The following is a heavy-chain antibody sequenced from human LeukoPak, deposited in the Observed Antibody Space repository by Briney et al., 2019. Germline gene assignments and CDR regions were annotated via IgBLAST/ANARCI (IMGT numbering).Heavy chain of an antibody. CDR1: GFTFSSYE. CDR2: ISSSGGTK. J-gene: IGHJ4*02. V-gene: IGHV3-48*03. CDR3: ARDYGGNSGFFDY. Sequence: GGSLRLSCSASGFTFSSYEMNWVRQAPGKGLEWLSYISSSGGTKYYADSVKGRFSISRDNAKNSLYLQMIGLRAEDTAVYYCARDYGGNSGFFDYWGQGTLVTVSS. D-gene: IGHD4-23*01.